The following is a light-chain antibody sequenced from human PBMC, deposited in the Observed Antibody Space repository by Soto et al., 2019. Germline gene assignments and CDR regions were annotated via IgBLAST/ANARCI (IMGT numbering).Light chain of an antibody. J-gene: IGKJ1*01. V-gene: IGKV1-5*03. CDR2: KAS. CDR1: QSISSW. CDR3: QQYNSYWT. Sequence: DIQMTQSPSTLSASVGDRVTITCRASQSISSWLAWYQQKPGKAPKLLIYKASSLESGVPSRFSGSGSGTEFTLTLSSLQPDDFANYYCQQYNSYWTFGQGTKVEIK.